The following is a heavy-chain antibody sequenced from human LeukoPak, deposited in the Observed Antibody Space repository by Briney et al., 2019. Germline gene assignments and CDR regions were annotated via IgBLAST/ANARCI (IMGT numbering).Heavy chain of an antibody. CDR3: ARDPWPGEQDYFDY. V-gene: IGHV3-48*01. D-gene: IGHD7-27*01. CDR2: ISSSSTI. J-gene: IGHJ4*02. CDR1: GFTFSSYS. Sequence: GGSLRLSCAASGFTFSSYSMNWVRQAPGKGLEWVSYISSSSTIYYADSVKGRFTISRDNAKTSLYFQMNSLRAEDTAVYYCARDPWPGEQDYFDYWGQGTLVTVSS.